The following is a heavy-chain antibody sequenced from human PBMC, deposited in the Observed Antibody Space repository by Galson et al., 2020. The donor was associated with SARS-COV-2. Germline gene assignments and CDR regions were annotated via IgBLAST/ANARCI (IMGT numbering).Heavy chain of an antibody. V-gene: IGHV3-23*01. D-gene: IGHD1-26*01. CDR1: GLTFSRYA. Sequence: GESLKISCAASGLTFSRYAMSWVRQATGKGLEWVSTVSSTGSNTAYVDSVKGRVTISRDNSKNMLYLQMNSLRAEDTAVYYCAKDMGGNGVGATLEYWGQGALVTVSS. J-gene: IGHJ4*02. CDR2: VSSTGSNT. CDR3: AKDMGGNGVGATLEY.